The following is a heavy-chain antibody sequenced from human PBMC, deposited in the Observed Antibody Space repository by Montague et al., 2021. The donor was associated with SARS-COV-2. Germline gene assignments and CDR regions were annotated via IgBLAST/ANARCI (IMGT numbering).Heavy chain of an antibody. CDR2: VDHSGST. V-gene: IGHV4-34*01. Sequence: SETLSLTCAVYGGSFRNYYWSWIRQSPGKGLEWIGEVDHSGSTNYNPSLKSRVTISADISKNQFSVKLASATAADTGTYYCARGKRDFPIVVLGASTRNYFDAWGQGTPVTVSS. CDR3: ARGKRDFPIVVLGASTRNYFDA. J-gene: IGHJ4*01. D-gene: IGHD2-15*01. CDR1: GGSFRNYY.